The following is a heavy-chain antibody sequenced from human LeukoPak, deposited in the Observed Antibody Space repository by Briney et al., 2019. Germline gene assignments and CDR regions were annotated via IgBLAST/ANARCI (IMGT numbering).Heavy chain of an antibody. CDR3: ARVGYYDSSSYDY. CDR2: INPDSGGT. V-gene: IGHV1-2*02. Sequence: GASVKVSCKASGYTFTGYYMHWVRQAPGQGLEWMGWINPDSGGTNYAQKFQGRVTMTRDTSISTAYMELSRLRPDDTAVYYCARVGYYDSSSYDYWGQGTLVTVSS. D-gene: IGHD3-22*01. J-gene: IGHJ4*02. CDR1: GYTFTGYY.